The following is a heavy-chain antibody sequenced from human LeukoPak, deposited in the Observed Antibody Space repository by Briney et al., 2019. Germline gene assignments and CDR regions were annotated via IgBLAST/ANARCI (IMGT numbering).Heavy chain of an antibody. CDR1: GFTFISYG. CDR2: IRYDGSNK. CDR3: AKGGYWYSSSWLDY. Sequence: PGGSLRLSCAASGFTFISYGMHWVRQAPGKGLEWVAFIRYDGSNKYYADSVKGRFTISRDNSKNTLYLQMNSLRAEDTAVYYCAKGGYWYSSSWLDYWGQGTLVTVSS. D-gene: IGHD6-13*01. V-gene: IGHV3-30*02. J-gene: IGHJ4*02.